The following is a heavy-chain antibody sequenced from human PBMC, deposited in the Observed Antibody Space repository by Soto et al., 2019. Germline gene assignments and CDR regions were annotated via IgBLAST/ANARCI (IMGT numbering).Heavy chain of an antibody. V-gene: IGHV4-59*01. Sequence: SETLSLPCPVSGSSISTSYWSWIRLPPGKGLEWIGYIYSSGTTKYNPSLKSRVAISIDTSKNQFSLKLSSVTAADTAIYYCGRDLGGAYGAFDHWGQGTLVTVSS. D-gene: IGHD4-17*01. CDR2: IYSSGTT. J-gene: IGHJ4*02. CDR1: GSSISTSY. CDR3: GRDLGGAYGAFDH.